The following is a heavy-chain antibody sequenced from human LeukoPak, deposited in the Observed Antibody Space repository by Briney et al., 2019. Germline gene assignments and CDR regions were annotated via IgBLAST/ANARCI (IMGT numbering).Heavy chain of an antibody. CDR1: GYSFTSYW. D-gene: IGHD2-8*01. J-gene: IGHJ6*03. V-gene: IGHV5-51*01. CDR3: ARHGHCTNGVCYSNYYYYMDV. Sequence: GESLKISCXGSGYSFTSYWIGWVRQMPGKGLKWMGIIYPDDSDTRYSPSFEGQVIISVDKSISTAYLQWCSLKASDTATYYCARHGHCTNGVCYSNYYYYMDVWGKGTTVTVSS. CDR2: IYPDDSDT.